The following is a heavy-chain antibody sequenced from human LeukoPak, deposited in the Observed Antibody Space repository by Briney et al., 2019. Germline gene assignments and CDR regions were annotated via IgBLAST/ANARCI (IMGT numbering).Heavy chain of an antibody. CDR2: IYPGDSET. J-gene: IGHJ3*02. D-gene: IGHD3-10*01. CDR3: ARDDGSGRRASVSDM. V-gene: IGHV5-51*01. Sequence: GESLKISCKGSDYSFTSYWIGWVRQMPGKGLEWMGIIYPGDSETTYSPSFQGQITISVDKSISTAYLQWSSLKASDTAMYYCARDDGSGRRASVSDMWGQGTMVTVSS. CDR1: DYSFTSYW.